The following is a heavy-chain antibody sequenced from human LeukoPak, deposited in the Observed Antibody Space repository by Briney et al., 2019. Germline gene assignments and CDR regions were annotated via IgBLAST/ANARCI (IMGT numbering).Heavy chain of an antibody. CDR2: INGDGSST. CDR1: GFTFSSSW. D-gene: IGHD5-18*01. CDR3: ARENRGYTYGYFDY. V-gene: IGHV3-74*01. Sequence: GGSLRLSCAASGFTFSSSWMHWVRQAPGRGLVWVSRINGDGSSTNYADSVKGRFTISRDNAKSTLYPQMNSLRAEDTAVYYCARENRGYTYGYFDYWGQGNLVTVSS. J-gene: IGHJ4*02.